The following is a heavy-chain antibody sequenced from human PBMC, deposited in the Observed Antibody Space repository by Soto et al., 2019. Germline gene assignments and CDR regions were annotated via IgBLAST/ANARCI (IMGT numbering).Heavy chain of an antibody. V-gene: IGHV3-21*01. Sequence: GGSLRLSCVASGFTFSSYTINWVRQAPGKGLEWVSSITSSSSYIYYADSVKGRFTISRDNAKNSMYLQMNSLRVEDTAVYYGVRDRTRLFDYWGQGTLVTVSS. CDR1: GFTFSSYT. J-gene: IGHJ4*02. CDR2: ITSSSSYI. CDR3: VRDRTRLFDY.